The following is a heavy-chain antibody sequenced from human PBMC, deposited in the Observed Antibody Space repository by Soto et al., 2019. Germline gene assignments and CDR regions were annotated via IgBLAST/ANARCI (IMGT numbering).Heavy chain of an antibody. CDR1: GFTFSNYW. D-gene: IGHD3-22*01. J-gene: IGHJ4*02. CDR3: ARAHYYDSSGYQFVDY. V-gene: IGHV3-74*01. Sequence: EVQLVESGGGLVQPGRSPRLSCAASGFTFSNYWMHWVRQAPGKGLVWVSRINSDGSSTNYADSVKGRFTISRDNAKNTLYLQMNSLRAEDTAVYYCARAHYYDSSGYQFVDYWGQGTLVTVSS. CDR2: INSDGSST.